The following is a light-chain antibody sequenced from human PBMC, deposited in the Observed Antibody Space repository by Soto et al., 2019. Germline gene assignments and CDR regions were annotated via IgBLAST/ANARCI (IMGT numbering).Light chain of an antibody. CDR3: QQYNSYSPT. Sequence: DIQMTQSPSTLSGSVGDRVTITCRASQTTSSWLAWYQQKPGKAPKLLIYKASTLKSGVPSRFSSSGSETEFTLTISGLQPGDSATYYCQQYNSYSPTFGQGTKVDIK. CDR2: KAS. CDR1: QTTSSW. J-gene: IGKJ1*01. V-gene: IGKV1-5*03.